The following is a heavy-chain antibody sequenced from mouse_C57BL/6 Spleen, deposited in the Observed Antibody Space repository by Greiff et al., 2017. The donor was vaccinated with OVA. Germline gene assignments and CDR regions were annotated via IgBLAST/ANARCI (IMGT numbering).Heavy chain of an antibody. D-gene: IGHD2-4*01. CDR2: ISSGSSTI. V-gene: IGHV5-17*01. CDR1: GFTFSDYG. CDR3: ARHYDYDGYYAMDY. J-gene: IGHJ4*01. Sequence: EVMLVESGGGLVKPGGSLKLSCAASGFTFSDYGMHWVRQAPEKGLEWVAYISSGSSTIYYADTVKGRFTISRDNAKNPLFLQMTSLRSEDTAMYYCARHYDYDGYYAMDYWGQGTSVTVSS.